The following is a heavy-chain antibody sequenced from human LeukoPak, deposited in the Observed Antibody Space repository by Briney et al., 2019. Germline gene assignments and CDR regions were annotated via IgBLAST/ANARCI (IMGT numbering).Heavy chain of an antibody. Sequence: GGSLRLSCAASGFTVSTNYMSWVRQAPGKGLEWVSIIYSSGSTYYADSVKGRFTISRDNSKNTLYLQMNSLRAEDTASYYCARTSVATAEDYFDFWGQGTLVTVSS. CDR2: IYSSGST. D-gene: IGHD6-13*01. V-gene: IGHV3-53*01. CDR1: GFTVSTNY. CDR3: ARTSVATAEDYFDF. J-gene: IGHJ4*02.